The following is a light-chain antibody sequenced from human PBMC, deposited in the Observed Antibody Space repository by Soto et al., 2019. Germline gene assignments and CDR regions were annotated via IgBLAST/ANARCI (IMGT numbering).Light chain of an antibody. CDR3: QQYGTSPPRYI. CDR2: GAS. Sequence: EIVLTQSPGTLSLSPGERATLSCRASQSVSSSYLAWYQQKPGQAPRLLIYGASTRATGIPDRFSGSGSGTDFTLTISRLEAEDFAVYYCQQYGTSPPRYIFAQGTKLEIK. CDR1: QSVSSSY. J-gene: IGKJ2*01. V-gene: IGKV3-20*01.